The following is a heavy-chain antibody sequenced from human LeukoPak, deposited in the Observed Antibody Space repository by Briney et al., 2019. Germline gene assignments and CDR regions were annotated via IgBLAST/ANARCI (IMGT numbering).Heavy chain of an antibody. CDR3: ARGPSPRYCSSTSCFWWFDP. V-gene: IGHV4-4*07. CDR2: IYTSGST. J-gene: IGHJ5*02. CDR1: GGSISSYY. D-gene: IGHD2-2*01. Sequence: SETLSLTCTVSGGSISSYYWSWIRQPAGKGLEWIGRIYTSGSTNYNPSLKSRVTMSVDTSKNQFSLKLSSVTAADTAVYYCARGPSPRYCSSTSCFWWFDPWGQGTLVTVSS.